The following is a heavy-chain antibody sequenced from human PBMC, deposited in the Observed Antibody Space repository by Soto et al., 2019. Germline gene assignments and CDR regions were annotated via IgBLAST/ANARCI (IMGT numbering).Heavy chain of an antibody. CDR2: LNPNTGDS. CDR3: ARRAETNGWNGFGADKYYFDF. Sequence: ASVKVPCEASGYTFTSYYIYWVRQATGQGLEWMGWLNPNTGDSGYAQKFQGRITVTSDTSINTVHMELSSLRSEDTAVYYCARRAETNGWNGFGADKYYFDFWGQGTLVTVSS. D-gene: IGHD1-1*01. J-gene: IGHJ4*02. V-gene: IGHV1-8*01. CDR1: GYTFTSYY.